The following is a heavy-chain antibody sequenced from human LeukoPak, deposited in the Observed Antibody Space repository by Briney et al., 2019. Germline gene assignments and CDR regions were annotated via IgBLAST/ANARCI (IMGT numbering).Heavy chain of an antibody. V-gene: IGHV4-39*07. Sequence: SETLSLTCTVSGGSISSSSYYWGWIRQPPGKGLEWNGSIYYSGSTYYNPSLKSRVAISVDTSKNQFSLKLSSVTAADTAVYYCARGPMTTVTTRYYMDVWGKGTTVTVSS. D-gene: IGHD4-11*01. CDR3: ARGPMTTVTTRYYMDV. CDR1: GGSISSSSYY. CDR2: IYYSGST. J-gene: IGHJ6*03.